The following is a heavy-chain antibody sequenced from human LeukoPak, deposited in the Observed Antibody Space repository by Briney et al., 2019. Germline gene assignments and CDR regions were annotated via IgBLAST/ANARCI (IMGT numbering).Heavy chain of an antibody. CDR2: IKSKTDGGST. D-gene: IGHD2-2*01. Sequence: PGGSLRLSCAASGFTFSNAWMSWVRQAPGKGLEWVGRIKSKTDGGSTDYGAPVKGRFTISRDDSKNTLYLQMNSVKTEDTAVYFCATVGFCNTTSCFYYYYGLDVWGQGTTVTVSS. CDR3: ATVGFCNTTSCFYYYYGLDV. CDR1: GFTFSNAW. V-gene: IGHV3-15*01. J-gene: IGHJ6*02.